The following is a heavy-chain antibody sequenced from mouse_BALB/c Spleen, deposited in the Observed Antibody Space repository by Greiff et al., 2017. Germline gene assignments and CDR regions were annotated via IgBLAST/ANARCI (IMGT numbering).Heavy chain of an antibody. CDR1: GFAFSSYD. J-gene: IGHJ2*01. Sequence: EVKVEESGGGLVKPGGSLKLSCAASGFAFSSYDMSWVRQTPEKRLEWVAYISSGGGSTYYPDTVKGRFTISRDNAKNTLYLQMSSLKSEDTAMYYCARHKGTYWGQGTTLTVSS. CDR3: ARHKGTY. CDR2: ISSGGGST. D-gene: IGHD3-3*01. V-gene: IGHV5-12-1*01.